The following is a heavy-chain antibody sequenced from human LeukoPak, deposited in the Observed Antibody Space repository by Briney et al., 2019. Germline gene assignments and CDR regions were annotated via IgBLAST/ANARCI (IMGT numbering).Heavy chain of an antibody. CDR1: GFTFSSYA. V-gene: IGHV3-7*03. CDR3: AKEGRSLQTY. Sequence: PGGSLRLSCAASGFTFSSYAMSWVRLAPGKGLEWVANIKEDGTETYYVDSVKGRFTISRDNAKNSLYLQMNSLRVEDTAVYYCAKEGRSLQTYWGQGTLATVSS. CDR2: IKEDGTET. D-gene: IGHD5-24*01. J-gene: IGHJ4*02.